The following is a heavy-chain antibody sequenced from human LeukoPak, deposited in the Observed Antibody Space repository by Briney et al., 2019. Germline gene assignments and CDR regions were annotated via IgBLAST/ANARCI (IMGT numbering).Heavy chain of an antibody. CDR3: ARDLAYSSAY. D-gene: IGHD6-25*01. V-gene: IGHV3-30-3*01. J-gene: IGHJ4*02. CDR2: ISYDGSNK. CDR1: GFTFSSYA. Sequence: PGRSLRLSCAASGFTFSSYAMLWVRQAPGKGLEWVAVISYDGSNKYYADSVKGRFTISRDNSKNTLYLQMNSLRAEDTAVYYCARDLAYSSAYWGQGTLVTVSS.